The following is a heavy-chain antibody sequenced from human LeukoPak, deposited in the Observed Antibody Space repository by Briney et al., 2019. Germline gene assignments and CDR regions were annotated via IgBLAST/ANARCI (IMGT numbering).Heavy chain of an antibody. CDR1: GFTFSSYA. D-gene: IGHD1-1*01. CDR2: ISGSGGST. V-gene: IGHV3-23*01. J-gene: IGHJ5*02. Sequence: SGGSLRLSCAASGFTFSSYAMSWVRQAPGKGLEWVSAISGSGGSTYYADSVKGRFTISRDNSKNTLYLQMNSLRAEDTAVYYCAKNGYDATGMRWFDPWGQGTLVTVSS. CDR3: AKNGYDATGMRWFDP.